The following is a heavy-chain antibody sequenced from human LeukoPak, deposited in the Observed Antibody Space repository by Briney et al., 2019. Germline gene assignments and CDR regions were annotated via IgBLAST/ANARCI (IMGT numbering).Heavy chain of an antibody. Sequence: GASVKVSCKVSGYTFTDYYMHWVQQAPGKGLEWMELVDPEDGETIYAEKFQGRVTITADTSTDTAYMELRSLRSDDTAVYYCARDQGIVGARDAFDIWGQGTMVTASS. D-gene: IGHD1-26*01. CDR2: VDPEDGET. J-gene: IGHJ3*02. CDR3: ARDQGIVGARDAFDI. V-gene: IGHV1-69-2*01. CDR1: GYTFTDYY.